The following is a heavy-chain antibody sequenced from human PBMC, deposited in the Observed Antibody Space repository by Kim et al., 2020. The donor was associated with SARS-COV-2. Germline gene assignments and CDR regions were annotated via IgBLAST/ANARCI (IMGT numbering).Heavy chain of an antibody. Sequence: GGSLRLSCAASGFTFSSYWMHWVRQAPGKGLLWVSRINSDGSSPSSADSVKGRFTISRDNAQNTRYLQMNRLRAEDTALYYCARDGPWLVTYWGQGTLVTVSS. J-gene: IGHJ4*02. CDR1: GFTFSSYW. D-gene: IGHD6-19*01. V-gene: IGHV3-74*01. CDR3: ARDGPWLVTY. CDR2: INSDGSSP.